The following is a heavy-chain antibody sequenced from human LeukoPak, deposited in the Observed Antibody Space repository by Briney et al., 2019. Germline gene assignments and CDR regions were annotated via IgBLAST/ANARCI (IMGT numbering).Heavy chain of an antibody. D-gene: IGHD5-18*01. Sequence: PSETLSLTCAVYGGSFSGYYWSWVRQPPGKGLEWIGEIYHSGSTNYNPSLKSRVTISVDKSKNQFSLKLSSVTAADTAVYYCAILVDTAMVPYYFDYWGQGTLVTVSS. CDR2: IYHSGST. CDR1: GGSFSGYY. V-gene: IGHV4-34*01. J-gene: IGHJ4*02. CDR3: AILVDTAMVPYYFDY.